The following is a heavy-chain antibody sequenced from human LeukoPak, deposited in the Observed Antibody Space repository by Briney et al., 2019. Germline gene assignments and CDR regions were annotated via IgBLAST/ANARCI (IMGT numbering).Heavy chain of an antibody. CDR2: ISWNSGSI. CDR1: GFTFDDYA. CDR3: ARALRRDAFDI. V-gene: IGHV3-9*01. Sequence: PGRSLRLSCAASGFTFDDYAMHWVRQAPGKGLEWVSGISWNSGSIGYADSVKGRFTISRDNAKNSLYLQMNSLRAEDTALYYCARALRRDAFDIWGQGTMVTVSS. J-gene: IGHJ3*02.